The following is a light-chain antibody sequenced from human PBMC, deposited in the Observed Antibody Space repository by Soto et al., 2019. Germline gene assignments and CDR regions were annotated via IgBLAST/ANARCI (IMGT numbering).Light chain of an antibody. CDR1: SSDVGGYNY. J-gene: IGLJ2*01. CDR2: EVS. Sequence: QSVLTQPPSASGSPGQSVTISCTGTSSDVGGYNYVSWYQQHPGKAPKLMIYEVSKRPSGVPDRFSGSKSGNTASRTVSGLHAEDAADYYCSSSAGSNVVFGGGTKLTV. CDR3: SSSAGSNVV. V-gene: IGLV2-8*01.